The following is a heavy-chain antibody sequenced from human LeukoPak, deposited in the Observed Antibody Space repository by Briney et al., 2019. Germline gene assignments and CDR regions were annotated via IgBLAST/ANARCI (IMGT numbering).Heavy chain of an antibody. CDR1: GFTLSGYG. D-gene: IGHD2-2*01. CDR3: ARGIVVVPAVTWELLTPGGFDY. V-gene: IGHV3-48*04. Sequence: GGSLRLSCAASGFTLSGYGMNWVRQAPGKGLEWVSYISSSTLIIYYADSVKGRLTISRDNAKNSLYLQMNSLRAEDTAVYYCARGIVVVPAVTWELLTPGGFDYWGQGTLVTVSS. CDR2: ISSSTLII. J-gene: IGHJ4*02.